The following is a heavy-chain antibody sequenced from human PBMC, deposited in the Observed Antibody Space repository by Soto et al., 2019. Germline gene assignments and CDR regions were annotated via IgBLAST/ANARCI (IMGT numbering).Heavy chain of an antibody. D-gene: IGHD6-19*01. CDR1: GFTFSNAW. J-gene: IGHJ3*02. V-gene: IGHV3-15*01. CDR2: IKSKTDGGTT. CDR3: TTDPHPPRWLPNDDSDI. Sequence: PGGSLRLSCAASGFTFSNAWMSWVRQAPGKGLEWVGRIKSKTDGGTTDYAAPVKGRFTISRDDSKNTLYLQMNSLKTEDTAVYYCTTDPHPPRWLPNDDSDIWGQGTMVTVSS.